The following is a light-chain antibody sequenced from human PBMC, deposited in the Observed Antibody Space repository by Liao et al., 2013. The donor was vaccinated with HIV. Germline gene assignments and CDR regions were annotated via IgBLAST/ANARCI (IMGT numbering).Light chain of an antibody. CDR2: QDD. CDR3: QAWDSSTVV. V-gene: IGLV3-1*01. J-gene: IGLJ2*01. CDR1: KLGDNY. Sequence: SYELTQPPSVSVSPGQTATITCSGDKLGDNYACWYQQKPGQSPVLVIYQDDKRPSGIPERFSGSNSGNTATLTISETQAMDEADYYCQAWDSSTVVFGGGTKLTRP.